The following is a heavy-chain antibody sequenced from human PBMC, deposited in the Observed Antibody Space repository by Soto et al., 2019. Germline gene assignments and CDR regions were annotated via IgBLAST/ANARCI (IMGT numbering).Heavy chain of an antibody. V-gene: IGHV4-39*02. CDR3: ARVGPWVPYYYDSSPYTFENWFDP. Sequence: PSETLSLTGTGSRGSISRSHYYWGGIRQPPGEGLKGIGSPSRGGSTYYTPSLNSRVTFSTHMTHSHVSLILNSVTAAATVVYYCARVGPWVPYYYDSSPYTFENWFDPWGQGTLVTVSS. D-gene: IGHD3-22*01. CDR2: PSRGGST. J-gene: IGHJ5*02. CDR1: RGSISRSHYY.